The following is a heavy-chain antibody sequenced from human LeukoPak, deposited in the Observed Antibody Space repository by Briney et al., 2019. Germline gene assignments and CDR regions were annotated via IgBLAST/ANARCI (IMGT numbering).Heavy chain of an antibody. J-gene: IGHJ4*02. Sequence: GGSLRLSCAAPGFTFSSYWMHWVRQAPGKGLVWVSRISDGTSTSYADSVKGRFTISRDNAENTLYLQMTSLRAEDTAVYYCAREVYSSGWSSFDYWGQGALVTVSS. CDR1: GFTFSSYW. CDR2: ISDGTST. D-gene: IGHD6-19*01. CDR3: AREVYSSGWSSFDY. V-gene: IGHV3-74*01.